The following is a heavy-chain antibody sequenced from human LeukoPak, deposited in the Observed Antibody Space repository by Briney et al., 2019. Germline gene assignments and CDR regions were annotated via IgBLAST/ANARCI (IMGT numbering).Heavy chain of an antibody. V-gene: IGHV3-21*01. CDR3: ARLDYYDSSGPPQDY. CDR1: GFTFSSYS. CDR2: ISSSSSYI. D-gene: IGHD3-22*01. J-gene: IGHJ4*02. Sequence: GGSLRLSCAASGFTFSSYSMNWVRQAPGKGLEWVSSISSSSSYIYYADSVKGRFTISRDNAKNSLYLQMNSLRAEDTAVYYCARLDYYDSSGPPQDYWGQGTLVTVSS.